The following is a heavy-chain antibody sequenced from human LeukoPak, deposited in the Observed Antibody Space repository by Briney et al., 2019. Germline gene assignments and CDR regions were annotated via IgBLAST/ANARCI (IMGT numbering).Heavy chain of an antibody. CDR2: IKQDGSEK. Sequence: GGSLRLSCAASGFTFSRYWMSWVRQAPGKGLEWVANIKQDGSEKHYVDSVKGRFTISRDDSKNTLYLQMSSLKTEDTAVYYCTTDLARPGSLAGYWGQGTLVTVSS. D-gene: IGHD2-15*01. CDR1: GFTFSRYW. V-gene: IGHV3-7*03. J-gene: IGHJ4*02. CDR3: TTDLARPGSLAGY.